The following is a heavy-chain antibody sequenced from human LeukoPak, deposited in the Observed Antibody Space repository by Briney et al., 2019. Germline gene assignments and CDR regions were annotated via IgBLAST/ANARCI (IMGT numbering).Heavy chain of an antibody. V-gene: IGHV3-21*01. CDR2: ISGSSSYI. CDR3: ARDRSIVVVQAAIANWFDP. Sequence: GGSLRLSCAASGFTFSSYSMNWVRLAPGKGLEWVSSISGSSSYIYYADSVKGRFTISRDNANNSLYLQMNSLRAEDTAVYYCARDRSIVVVQAAIANWFDPWGQGTLVTVSS. J-gene: IGHJ5*02. CDR1: GFTFSSYS. D-gene: IGHD2-2*02.